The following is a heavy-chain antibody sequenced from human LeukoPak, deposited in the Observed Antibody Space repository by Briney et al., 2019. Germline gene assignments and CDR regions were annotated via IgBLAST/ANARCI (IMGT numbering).Heavy chain of an antibody. D-gene: IGHD4-17*01. V-gene: IGHV3-11*06. J-gene: IGHJ4*02. CDR2: ISSSSTYT. Sequence: PGWSVRLSCAASGFTFSDYYMSWIRQAPGKGLEWVSYISSSSTYTNYADSVKGRFTISRDNAKNSLYLQMNSLRAEDTAVYYCAMYRTYGDRDYWGQGALVTVSS. CDR3: AMYRTYGDRDY. CDR1: GFTFSDYY.